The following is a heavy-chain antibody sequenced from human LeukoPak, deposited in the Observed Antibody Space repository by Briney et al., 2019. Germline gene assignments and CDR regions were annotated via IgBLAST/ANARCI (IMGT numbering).Heavy chain of an antibody. V-gene: IGHV3-66*01. CDR1: GFTVSSNY. J-gene: IGHJ4*02. CDR2: IYSGGST. D-gene: IGHD6-13*01. Sequence: GGSLRLSCAASGFTVSSNYMSWVRQAPGKGLEWVSVIYSGGSTYYADSVKGRFTISRDNSKNTLYLQMNSLRAEDTAVYYCARDMGSSWSKDWGQGTLVTVSS. CDR3: ARDMGSSWSKD.